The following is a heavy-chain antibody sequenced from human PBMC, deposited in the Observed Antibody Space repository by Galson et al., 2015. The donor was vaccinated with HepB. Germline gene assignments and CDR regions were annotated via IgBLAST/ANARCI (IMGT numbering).Heavy chain of an antibody. V-gene: IGHV3-7*04. CDR1: GFTFRTYW. CDR3: AGATKRYGSGSWSPFDY. J-gene: IGHJ4*02. CDR2: INGDGGEK. Sequence: SLRLSCAGSGFTFRTYWMNWVRQAPGKALEWVANINGDGGEKYYVDSVEGRFTISRDNAKNSLYLQMNSLRAEDTAVYYCAGATKRYGSGSWSPFDYWGQGTLVTVSS. D-gene: IGHD3-10*01.